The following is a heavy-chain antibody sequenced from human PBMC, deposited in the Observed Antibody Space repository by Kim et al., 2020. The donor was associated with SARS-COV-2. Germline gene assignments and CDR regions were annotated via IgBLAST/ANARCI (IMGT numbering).Heavy chain of an antibody. J-gene: IGHJ4*02. D-gene: IGHD3-10*01. V-gene: IGHV1-69*13. CDR3: ARGRYYLWFGELRQMSLDY. CDR1: GGTFSSYA. Sequence: SVKVSCKASGGTFSSYAISWVRQAPGQGLEWMGGIIPIFGTANYAQKFQGRVTITADESTSTAYMELSSLRSEDTAVYYCARGRYYLWFGELRQMSLDYWGQGTLVTVSS. CDR2: IIPIFGTA.